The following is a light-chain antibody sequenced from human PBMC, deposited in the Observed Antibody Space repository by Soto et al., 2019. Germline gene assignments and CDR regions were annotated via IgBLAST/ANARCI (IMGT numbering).Light chain of an antibody. Sequence: AIRMTQSPSSLSASTGDRVTITCRASQGISSYLAWYQQKPGKAPKLLIYAASSLQSGVPSRFSGSGSGTDFTLTISSLQPEDFATYYCQQANSFPLTFGPGTKVDI. CDR2: AAS. CDR1: QGISSY. CDR3: QQANSFPLT. V-gene: IGKV1-8*01. J-gene: IGKJ3*01.